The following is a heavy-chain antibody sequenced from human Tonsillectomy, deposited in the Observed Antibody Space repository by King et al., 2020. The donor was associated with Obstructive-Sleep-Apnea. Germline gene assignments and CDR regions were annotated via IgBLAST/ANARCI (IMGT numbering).Heavy chain of an antibody. D-gene: IGHD3-10*01. CDR2: ISYDGSNK. CDR1: GFTFSSYA. J-gene: IGHJ4*02. CDR3: AREARGNWNYFDY. Sequence: QVQLVESGGGVVQPGRSLRLSCAASGFTFSSYAMHWVRQAPGKGLEWVAVISYDGSNKYYADSVKGRFTISRDNSKNTLYLQMNSLRAEDTAVYYCAREARGNWNYFDYWGQGTLVTVSS. V-gene: IGHV3-30*04.